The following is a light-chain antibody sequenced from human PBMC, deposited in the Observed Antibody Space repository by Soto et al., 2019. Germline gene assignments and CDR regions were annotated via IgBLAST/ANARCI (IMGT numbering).Light chain of an antibody. CDR2: GAS. J-gene: IGKJ1*01. V-gene: IGKV3-15*01. Sequence: EIVMTQSPAASSVSPGERATLSCRASQSVSSNLAWYQQKPGQAPRLLIYGASTRATGIPARFSGSGSGTEFTLTISSLQSEDFAVYYCQQYNNWPRTFGQGTTV. CDR1: QSVSSN. CDR3: QQYNNWPRT.